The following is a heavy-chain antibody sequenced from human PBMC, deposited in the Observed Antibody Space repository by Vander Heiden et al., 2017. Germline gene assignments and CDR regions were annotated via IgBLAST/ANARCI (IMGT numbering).Heavy chain of an antibody. CDR3: ARGGYSYSYLNKAFDF. CDR1: GYIFTDYF. J-gene: IGHJ4*02. V-gene: IGHV1-2*06. Sequence: QVHLVQSGAEVKKPGASVKVSCMPSGYIFTDYFIHWVRQAPGQGLEWMGRINPNSGATNYAQKFQGRVTMTRDTPISAAYLEVDSLTSDDTAVYYCARGGYSYSYLNKAFDFWGQGTLVTVSS. D-gene: IGHD5-18*01. CDR2: INPNSGAT.